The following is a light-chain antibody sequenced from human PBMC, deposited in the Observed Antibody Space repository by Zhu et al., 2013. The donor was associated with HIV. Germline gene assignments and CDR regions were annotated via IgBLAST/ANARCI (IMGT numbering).Light chain of an antibody. CDR1: QGVGSSY. CDR3: QQYTLSPWT. J-gene: IGKJ1*01. V-gene: IGKV3-20*01. CDR2: GAS. Sequence: EIVLTQSPGTLSLSPGERVTLSCRASQGVGSSYLAWYQQKPGQAPRLLIYGASSRATGIPDRFSGSGSGTDFTLTINRLEPDDSAVYYCQQYTLSPWTFGQRDQGGDQT.